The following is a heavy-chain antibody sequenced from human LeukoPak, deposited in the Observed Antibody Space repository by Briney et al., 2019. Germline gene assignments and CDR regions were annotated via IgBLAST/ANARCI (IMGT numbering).Heavy chain of an antibody. CDR1: GGPISSYY. Sequence: PSETLSLTCTVSGGPISSYYWNWIRQPPGKGLEWIGYIYYSGSTNHNPSLKSRVTISVDTSKNQFSLKLSSVTAADTAVYYCARGADSSGYYSIFYFDYWGQGTLVTVSS. J-gene: IGHJ4*02. CDR2: IYYSGST. D-gene: IGHD3-22*01. CDR3: ARGADSSGYYSIFYFDY. V-gene: IGHV4-59*01.